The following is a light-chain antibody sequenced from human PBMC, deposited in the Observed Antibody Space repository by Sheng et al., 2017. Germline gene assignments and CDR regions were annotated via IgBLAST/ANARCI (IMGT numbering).Light chain of an antibody. V-gene: IGKV3-15*01. J-gene: IGKJ4*01. CDR2: AAS. CDR3: QQYNHWPLT. CDR1: QSVRSN. Sequence: EIVMTQSPVTLSVSLGERATLSCRASQSVRSNLVWYQQKPGQAPRLLISAASTRAIGIPARFSGSGSGXEFTLTISSLQSEDCAVYYCQQYNHWPLTFGGGTKVEIK.